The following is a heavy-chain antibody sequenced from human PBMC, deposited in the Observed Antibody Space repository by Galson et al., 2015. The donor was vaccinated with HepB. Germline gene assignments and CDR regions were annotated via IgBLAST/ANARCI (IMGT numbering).Heavy chain of an antibody. D-gene: IGHD3-16*02. J-gene: IGHJ6*02. CDR1: GYTFTSYA. V-gene: IGHV7-4-1*02. Sequence: SVKVSCKASGYTFTSYAMKWVRQAPGQGLEWMGWINTNTGNPTYAQGFTGRFVFSLDNSTNTAYLQISSLKAEDTAVYYCASIAPYYHYGLDVWGQGTLVTVSS. CDR3: ASIAPYYHYGLDV. CDR2: INTNTGNP.